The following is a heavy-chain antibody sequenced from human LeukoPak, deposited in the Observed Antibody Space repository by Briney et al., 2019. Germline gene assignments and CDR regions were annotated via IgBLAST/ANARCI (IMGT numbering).Heavy chain of an antibody. CDR1: GYTFTSYY. CDR3: ARDNVWDSSSWYNWFDP. V-gene: IGHV1-46*01. J-gene: IGHJ5*02. CDR2: INPSGGST. D-gene: IGHD6-13*01. Sequence: ASVKVSCKASGYTFTSYYMHWVRQAPGQGLEWMGIINPSGGSTSYAQKFQGRVTMTRDMSTSTVYMELSSLRSEDTAVYYCARDNVWDSSSWYNWFDPWGLGTLVTVSS.